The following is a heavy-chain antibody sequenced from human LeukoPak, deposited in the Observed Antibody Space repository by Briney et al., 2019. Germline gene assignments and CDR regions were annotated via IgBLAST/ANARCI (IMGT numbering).Heavy chain of an antibody. Sequence: GGSLRLSCAASGFTFSSYEMNWVRQAPGKGLEWVSYISDSGTTIYYGDSVKGRFTISRDNAKKSLYLQMNSLRAEDTAVYYCARVRYFDWLGPFDYWGQGTLVTVSS. CDR3: ARVRYFDWLGPFDY. D-gene: IGHD3-9*01. V-gene: IGHV3-48*03. J-gene: IGHJ4*02. CDR1: GFTFSSYE. CDR2: ISDSGTTI.